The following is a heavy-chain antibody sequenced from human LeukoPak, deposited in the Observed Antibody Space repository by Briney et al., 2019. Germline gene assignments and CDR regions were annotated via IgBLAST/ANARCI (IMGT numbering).Heavy chain of an antibody. D-gene: IGHD5-12*01. J-gene: IGHJ5*02. V-gene: IGHV3-7*01. CDR2: IQDNGNEK. Sequence: GGSLRLSCAASGVTFSRFWMKWVRQAPGKGLQWVANIQDNGNEKNYVDSVKGRFTISRDNAKNTLYLQMNSLRAEDTAVYYCARDLDGYRSGNGAWGQGTLVTVSS. CDR3: ARDLDGYRSGNGA. CDR1: GVTFSRFW.